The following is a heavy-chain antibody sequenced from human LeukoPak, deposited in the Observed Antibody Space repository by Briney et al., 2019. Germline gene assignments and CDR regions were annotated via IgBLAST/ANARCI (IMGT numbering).Heavy chain of an antibody. CDR3: ARHSSGDFDY. D-gene: IGHD6-19*01. CDR1: GGSISSYY. CDR2: IYYSGST. V-gene: IGHV4-59*08. Sequence: SETLSLTCTVSGGSISSYYWSWIRQPPGKGLEWIGYIYYSGSTNYNPSPKSRVTISVDTCKNQFSLKLSSVSAADTAVYYCARHSSGDFDYWGQGTLVTVSS. J-gene: IGHJ4*02.